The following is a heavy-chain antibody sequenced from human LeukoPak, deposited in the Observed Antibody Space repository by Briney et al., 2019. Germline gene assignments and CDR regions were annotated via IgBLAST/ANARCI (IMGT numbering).Heavy chain of an antibody. CDR2: ISYDGSNK. CDR1: GFTFSSYG. V-gene: IGHV3-30*03. CDR3: ARQIDSYGPYFDY. J-gene: IGHJ4*02. Sequence: GRSLRLSCAASGFTFSSYGMHWVRQAPGKGLEWVAVISYDGSNKYYADSVKGRFTISRDNSKNTLYLQMNSLRAEDTAVYYCARQIDSYGPYFDYWGQGTLVTVSS. D-gene: IGHD5-18*01.